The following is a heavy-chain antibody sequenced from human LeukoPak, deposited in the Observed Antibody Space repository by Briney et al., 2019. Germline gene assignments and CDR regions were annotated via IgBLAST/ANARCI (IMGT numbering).Heavy chain of an antibody. CDR2: VSYDGSNK. V-gene: IGHV3-30*04. CDR3: ARDRMVGADAFDI. Sequence: PGGSLRLSCAASGFTFSRNAMHWVRQAPGKGLEWVAVVSYDGSNKYYADSVKGRFTISRDNSKNTLYLQMNSLRSEDTAVYYCARDRMVGADAFDIWGQGTMVTVSS. D-gene: IGHD2-8*01. CDR1: GFTFSRNA. J-gene: IGHJ3*02.